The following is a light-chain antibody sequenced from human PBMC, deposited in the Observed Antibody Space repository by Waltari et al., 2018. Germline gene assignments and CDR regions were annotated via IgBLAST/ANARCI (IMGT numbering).Light chain of an antibody. Sequence: SYVVTQPPSVSVAPGETATLTCGAAHIVTSSVHWYQQKAGQAPVLVIFYDRDRPPGIPDRFSGANSGNTATLTISRVEAGEEARYYCHVWHPHVDPGVFGTGTEVTVL. J-gene: IGLJ1*01. V-gene: IGLV3-21*04. CDR2: YDR. CDR3: HVWHPHVDPGV. CDR1: HIVTSS.